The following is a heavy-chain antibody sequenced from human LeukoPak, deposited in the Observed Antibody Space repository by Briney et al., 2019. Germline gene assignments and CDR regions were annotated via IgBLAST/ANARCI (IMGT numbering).Heavy chain of an antibody. CDR2: ISGSGGST. J-gene: IGHJ6*03. CDR3: AKDPLSYYYYYYMDV. Sequence: GGSLRLSCAASGFTFSSYAMSWLRQGPGRGLEWVSAISGSGGSTYYADSMKGRFTISRDNSKNTLYLQMNSLRAEDTAVYYCAKDPLSYYYYYYMDVWGKGTTVTVSS. CDR1: GFTFSSYA. V-gene: IGHV3-23*01.